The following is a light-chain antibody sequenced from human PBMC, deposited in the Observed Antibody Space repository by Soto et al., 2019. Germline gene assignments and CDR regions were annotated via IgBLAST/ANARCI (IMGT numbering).Light chain of an antibody. CDR2: DVS. CDR1: QSVSSY. J-gene: IGKJ5*01. V-gene: IGKV3-11*01. Sequence: DIMLTQSPATLSLSLGERATLSCRASQSVSSYIAWYQQKPGQAPRLLIYDVSNRATGIPARFSGSGSGTEFTLTISSLEPEDFAVYYCQQRFTFGQGTRLEIK. CDR3: QQRFT.